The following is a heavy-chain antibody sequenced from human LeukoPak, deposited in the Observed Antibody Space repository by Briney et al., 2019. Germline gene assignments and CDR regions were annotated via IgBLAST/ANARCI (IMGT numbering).Heavy chain of an antibody. Sequence: SVKVSCTSSGSTFTSYGISWVRQAHGQGLEWMGWISAYNGNTNYAQKLHGRVTMTTATSTSTSYMELRSLRSDDTAVYYCARVGIVGASRLFDYWGQGTLVTVSS. J-gene: IGHJ4*02. CDR2: ISAYNGNT. CDR1: GSTFTSYG. V-gene: IGHV1-18*01. D-gene: IGHD1-26*01. CDR3: ARVGIVGASRLFDY.